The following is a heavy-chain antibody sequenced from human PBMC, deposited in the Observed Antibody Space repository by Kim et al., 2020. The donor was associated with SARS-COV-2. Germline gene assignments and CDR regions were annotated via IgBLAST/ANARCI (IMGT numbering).Heavy chain of an antibody. J-gene: IGHJ3*02. V-gene: IGHV4-39*01. D-gene: IGHD1-26*01. CDR1: GGSISSSSYY. Sequence: SETLSLTCTVSGGSISSSSYYWGWIRQPPGKGLEWIGSIYYSGSTYYNPSLKSRVTISVDTSKNQFSLKLSSVTAADTAVYYCARPWGHSGYSGFDAFDIWGQGTMVTVSS. CDR3: ARPWGHSGYSGFDAFDI. CDR2: IYYSGST.